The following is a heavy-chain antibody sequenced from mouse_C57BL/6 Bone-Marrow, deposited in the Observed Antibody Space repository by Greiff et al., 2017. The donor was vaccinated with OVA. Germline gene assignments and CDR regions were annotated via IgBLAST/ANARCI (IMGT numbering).Heavy chain of an antibody. Sequence: VQLQQSGAELVRPGTSVKMSCKASGYTFTNYWIGWAKQRPGHGLEWIGDIYPGGGYTNYNEKFKGKATLTADKSSSTAYMQFSSLTSEDSAIYYCARDYYGSSFYFDYWGQGTTLTVSS. J-gene: IGHJ2*01. D-gene: IGHD1-1*01. CDR2: IYPGGGYT. CDR1: GYTFTNYW. V-gene: IGHV1-63*01. CDR3: ARDYYGSSFYFDY.